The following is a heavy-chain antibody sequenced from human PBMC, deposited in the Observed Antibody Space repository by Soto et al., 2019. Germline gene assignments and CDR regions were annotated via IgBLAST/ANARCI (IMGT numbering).Heavy chain of an antibody. CDR2: IYADGRT. CDR3: AKEQLLATHFFDY. Sequence: EVQLVESGGGLIQPGGSLRLSCAASGFTVSSSYMNWVRQAPGKGLEWVSVIYADGRTYYADSVKGRFTISRDNSKNTLYLQMNSLRAEDTAVYYCAKEQLLATHFFDYWGQGTLVTVSS. CDR1: GFTVSSSY. D-gene: IGHD6-19*01. J-gene: IGHJ4*02. V-gene: IGHV3-53*01.